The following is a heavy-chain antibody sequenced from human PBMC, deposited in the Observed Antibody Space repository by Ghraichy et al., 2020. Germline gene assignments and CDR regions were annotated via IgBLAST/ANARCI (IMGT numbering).Heavy chain of an antibody. CDR3: ARGGPYNWNEGWFDP. CDR1: GFTVSSNY. V-gene: IGHV3-53*01. CDR2: IYIGGST. Sequence: GESLNISCAASGFTVSSNYMSWVRQAPGKGLEWVSVIYIGGSTYYADSVKGRFTISRDNSKNTLYLQMNSLRAEDTAVYYCARGGPYNWNEGWFDPWGQGTLVTVSS. J-gene: IGHJ5*02. D-gene: IGHD1-20*01.